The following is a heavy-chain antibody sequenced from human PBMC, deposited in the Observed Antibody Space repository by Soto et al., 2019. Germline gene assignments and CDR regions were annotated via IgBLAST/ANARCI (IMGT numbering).Heavy chain of an antibody. CDR3: ARGGNGSGSYLGYYGMDV. D-gene: IGHD3-10*01. J-gene: IGHJ6*02. V-gene: IGHV4-34*01. Sequence: PSETLSLTCAVYGGSFSGYYWSWIRQPPGKGLEWIGEINHSGSTNYNPSLKSRVTISVDTSKNQFSLKLSSVTAADTAVYYCARGGNGSGSYLGYYGMDVWGQGTTVTVSS. CDR1: GGSFSGYY. CDR2: INHSGST.